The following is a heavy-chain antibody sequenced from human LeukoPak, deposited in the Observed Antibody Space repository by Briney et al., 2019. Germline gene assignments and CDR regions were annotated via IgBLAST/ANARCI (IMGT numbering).Heavy chain of an antibody. CDR2: INSDGSST. CDR1: GFTFSSYW. CDR3: TRDRDDSSGYYDY. D-gene: IGHD3-22*01. J-gene: IGHJ4*02. V-gene: IGHV3-74*01. Sequence: GGSLRLSCAASGFTFSSYWMHWVRQAPGKGLVWVSRINSDGSSTSYADSVKGRFTISRDNAKNTLYLQMNSLRAEDTAVYYYTRDRDDSSGYYDYWGEGTLVTVAS.